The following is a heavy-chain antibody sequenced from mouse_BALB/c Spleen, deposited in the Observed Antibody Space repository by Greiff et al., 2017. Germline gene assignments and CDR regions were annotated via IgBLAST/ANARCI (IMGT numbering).Heavy chain of an antibody. CDR1: GYTFTSYW. CDR3: ASGGLPTFDY. Sequence: QVQLQQSGAELAKPGASVKMSCKASGYTFTSYWMHWVKQRPGQGLEWIGYINPSTGYTEYNQKFKDKATLTADKSSSTAYMQLSSLTSEDSAVYYCASGGLPTFDYWGQGTTLTVSS. V-gene: IGHV1-7*01. CDR2: INPSTGYT. D-gene: IGHD5-1*01. J-gene: IGHJ2*01.